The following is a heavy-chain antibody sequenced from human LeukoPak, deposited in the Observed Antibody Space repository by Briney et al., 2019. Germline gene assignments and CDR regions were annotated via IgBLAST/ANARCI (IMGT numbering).Heavy chain of an antibody. Sequence: GRSLRLSCVASGFSLSNFQMYWVRQAPGKGLEWVSIISLDGSTEFYADSVKGRFTISRDTASNTMHLEMNNLRIGGTAVYYCMRDYMGWFDPWGQGSLVTVSS. CDR1: GFSLSNFQ. V-gene: IGHV3-30-3*01. J-gene: IGHJ5*02. CDR2: ISLDGSTE. D-gene: IGHD3-10*01. CDR3: MRDYMGWFDP.